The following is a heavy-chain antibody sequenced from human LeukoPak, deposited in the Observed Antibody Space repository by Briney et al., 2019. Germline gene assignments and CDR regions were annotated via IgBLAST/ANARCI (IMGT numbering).Heavy chain of an antibody. J-gene: IGHJ6*03. Sequence: SETLSLTCTVSGGSISSYYWSWIRQPPGKGLEWNGYIYYSGSTNYNPSLKSRVTISVDTSKNQFSLKLSSVTAADTAVYYCARARSDYYGSGSYYEYYYYMDVWGKGTTVTVSS. CDR2: IYYSGST. CDR3: ARARSDYYGSGSYYEYYYYMDV. D-gene: IGHD3-10*01. CDR1: GGSISSYY. V-gene: IGHV4-59*01.